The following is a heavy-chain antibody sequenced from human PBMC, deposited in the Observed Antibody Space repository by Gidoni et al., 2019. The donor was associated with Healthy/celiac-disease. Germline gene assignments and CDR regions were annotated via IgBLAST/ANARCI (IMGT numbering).Heavy chain of an antibody. V-gene: IGHV4-34*01. Sequence: QVQLQQWGAGLLKPSETLSLTCAVYGGSFSGYYWSWIRQPPGKGLEWIGEINHSGSTNYNPSLKSRVSISVDTSKNQFSLKLSSVTAADTAVYYCARAVSGIYYGGNRNFDYWGQGTLVTVSS. CDR1: GGSFSGYY. CDR2: INHSGST. CDR3: ARAVSGIYYGGNRNFDY. J-gene: IGHJ4*02. D-gene: IGHD4-17*01.